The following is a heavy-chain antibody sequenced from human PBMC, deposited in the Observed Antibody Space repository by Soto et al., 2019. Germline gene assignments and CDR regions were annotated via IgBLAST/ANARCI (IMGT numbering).Heavy chain of an antibody. Sequence: QVQLQQWGAGLLKPSETLSLTCAVYGGSFSGYYWSWIRQPPGKGLEWIGEINHSGSTNYNPSLKRRVTISVDTSKNQFSLKLSSVTAADTAVYYCASYREYSSSSWAFDYWGQGTLVTVSS. D-gene: IGHD6-6*01. CDR3: ASYREYSSSSWAFDY. V-gene: IGHV4-34*01. CDR1: GGSFSGYY. J-gene: IGHJ4*02. CDR2: INHSGST.